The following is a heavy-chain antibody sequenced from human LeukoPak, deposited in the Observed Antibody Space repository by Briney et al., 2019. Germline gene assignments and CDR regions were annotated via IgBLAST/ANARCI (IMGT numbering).Heavy chain of an antibody. CDR3: AKDAGVPSGSGQLYNWLDP. CDR2: ISGSGSAT. D-gene: IGHD3-10*01. Sequence: GGSLRLSCAASGFTFSTYAMSWVRQAPGKGLEWVSAISGSGSATFYAGSVKGRFTISRDNSKNTLYLQMNSLRAEDTAVYYCAKDAGVPSGSGQLYNWLDPWGQGTLVTVSS. CDR1: GFTFSTYA. J-gene: IGHJ5*02. V-gene: IGHV3-23*01.